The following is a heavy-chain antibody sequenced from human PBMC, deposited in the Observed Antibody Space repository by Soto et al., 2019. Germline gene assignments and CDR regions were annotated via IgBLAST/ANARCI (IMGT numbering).Heavy chain of an antibody. CDR1: GGSISSYY. V-gene: IGHV4-4*07. J-gene: IGHJ6*02. CDR3: ARVRSTAGYYYYGMDV. D-gene: IGHD6-13*01. Sequence: PSETLSLTCTVSGGSISSYYWSWIRQPAGNGLEWIGRIYTSGSTNYKPSLKSRVTMSVDTSKNQFSLKLSSVTAAYTAVYYCARVRSTAGYYYYGMDVWGQGTTVTVSS. CDR2: IYTSGST.